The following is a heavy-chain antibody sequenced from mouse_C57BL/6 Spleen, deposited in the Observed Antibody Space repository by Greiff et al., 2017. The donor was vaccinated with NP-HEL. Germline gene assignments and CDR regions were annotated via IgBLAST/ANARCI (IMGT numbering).Heavy chain of an antibody. CDR1: GYSITSGYD. V-gene: IGHV3-1*01. CDR2: ISYSGST. CDR3: ARGGLGRGYFDV. J-gene: IGHJ1*03. Sequence: EVQLQESGPGMVKPSQSLSLTCTVTGYSITSGYDWHWIRHFPGNKLEWMGYISYSGSTNYNPTLKSRISLTHDTSKNHFFLKLNSVTTEDTATYYCARGGLGRGYFDVWGTGTTVTASS. D-gene: IGHD4-1*01.